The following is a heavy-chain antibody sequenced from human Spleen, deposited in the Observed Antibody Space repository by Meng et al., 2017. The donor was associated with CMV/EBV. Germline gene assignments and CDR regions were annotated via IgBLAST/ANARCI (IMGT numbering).Heavy chain of an antibody. J-gene: IGHJ6*02. CDR1: GGSITGFY. Sequence: SETLSLTCTVSGGSITGFYWGWIRQPPGKGLEYIGYISYSGSINRSPSLKSRLTMSVDTSKDQFSLNLSSATAADTAVYYCARAYYGSGSYYRSYYYYYGMDVWGQGTTVTVSS. V-gene: IGHV4-59*01. CDR2: ISYSGSI. CDR3: ARAYYGSGSYYRSYYYYYGMDV. D-gene: IGHD3-10*01.